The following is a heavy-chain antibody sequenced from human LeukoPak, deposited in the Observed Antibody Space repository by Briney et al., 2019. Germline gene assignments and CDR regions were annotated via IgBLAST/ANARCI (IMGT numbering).Heavy chain of an antibody. D-gene: IGHD6-6*01. CDR3: ARAPRSSIAARYFDY. CDR1: GGSFSGYY. Sequence: SETLSLTCAVYGGSFSGYYWSWIRQPPGKGLEWIGEINHSGSTNYDPSLKSRVTISVDTSKNQFSLKLSSVTAADTAVYYCARAPRSSIAARYFDYWGQGTLVTVSS. J-gene: IGHJ4*02. V-gene: IGHV4-34*01. CDR2: INHSGST.